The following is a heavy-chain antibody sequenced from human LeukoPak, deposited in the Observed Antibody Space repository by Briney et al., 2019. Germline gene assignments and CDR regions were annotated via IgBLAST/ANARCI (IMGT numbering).Heavy chain of an antibody. CDR3: ARDECRSSGCTGY. V-gene: IGHV1-69*04. D-gene: IGHD6-19*01. CDR2: IIPILGIA. Sequence: GASVKVSCKASGGTFSSYAISWVRQAPGQGLEWMGRIIPILGIANYAQRFQGRVTITADKSTSTAYMELSSLRSEDTAVYYCARDECRSSGCTGYWGQGTLVTVSS. J-gene: IGHJ4*02. CDR1: GGTFSSYA.